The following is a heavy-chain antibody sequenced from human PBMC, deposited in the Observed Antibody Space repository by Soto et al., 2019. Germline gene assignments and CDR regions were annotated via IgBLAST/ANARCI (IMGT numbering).Heavy chain of an antibody. J-gene: IGHJ6*02. CDR2: ITSSSSYK. CDR1: RFTFNTYS. CDR3: ARQVGSGYYYYCGGAV. Sequence: EVQLVESGGGLVKPGGSLRLSCAASRFTFNTYSMNWVRQAPGKGLEWVASITSSSSYKYYADSVKGRFTISRDNAKNSLYLQMNSLRAEDTAVYYCARQVGSGYYYYCGGAVWGQWTTVPVSS. D-gene: IGHD3-10*01. V-gene: IGHV3-21*01.